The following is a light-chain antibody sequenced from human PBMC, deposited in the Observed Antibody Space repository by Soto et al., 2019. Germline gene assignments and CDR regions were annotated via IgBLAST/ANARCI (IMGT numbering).Light chain of an antibody. V-gene: IGKV1-16*01. CDR2: ATS. CDR1: QGISKY. Sequence: DIQMTQSPSSLSASVGDRVTITCRASQGISKYIGWFQQKPGKAPKSLIDATSRLQSGVPTRFSGRGSWTDFTLTISSLQPEDFATYYCQQYDSYPRTFGQGTKLE. J-gene: IGKJ2*01. CDR3: QQYDSYPRT.